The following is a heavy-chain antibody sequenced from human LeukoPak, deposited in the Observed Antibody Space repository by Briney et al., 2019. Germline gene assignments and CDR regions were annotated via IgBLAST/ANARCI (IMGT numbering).Heavy chain of an antibody. CDR2: IKQDGSVK. CDR3: ARDPDY. V-gene: IGHV3-7*01. J-gene: IGHJ4*02. Sequence: PGGSLRLSCAASGFTFSNFWMNWVRQAPGKGLEWVANIKQDGSVKHYVDSVKGRFTISRDNAKNSLYLQMNSLRAEDTAVYYCARDPDYWGQGTLVTVSS. CDR1: GFTFSNFW.